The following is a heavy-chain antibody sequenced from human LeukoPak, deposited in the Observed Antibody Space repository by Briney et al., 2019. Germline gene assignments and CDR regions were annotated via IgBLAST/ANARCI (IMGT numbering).Heavy chain of an antibody. J-gene: IGHJ4*02. CDR1: GFTFSSYA. Sequence: GGSLRLSYAASGFTFSSYAMSWVRQAPGKGLEWVSAISGSGGSTYYADSVKGRFTISRDNSKNTLYLQMNSLRAEDTAVYYCAKDNNGYNYPSCFDYWGQGTLVTVSS. CDR2: ISGSGGST. CDR3: AKDNNGYNYPSCFDY. V-gene: IGHV3-23*01. D-gene: IGHD5-24*01.